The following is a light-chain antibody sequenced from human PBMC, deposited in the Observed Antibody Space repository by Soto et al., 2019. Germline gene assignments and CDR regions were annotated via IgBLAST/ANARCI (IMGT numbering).Light chain of an antibody. V-gene: IGKV1-6*01. CDR2: AAA. J-gene: IGKJ2*01. CDR1: QAIRED. CDR3: LQDYTCPDT. Sequence: AIQMTQSPSSLSASVGDRVTITCRASQAIREDLSWYQQKPGQAPTVLISAAATLESGVPLRFSGSGSGIDFTLTISSLQPEDVATYYCLQDYTCPDTFGQGTKLEIK.